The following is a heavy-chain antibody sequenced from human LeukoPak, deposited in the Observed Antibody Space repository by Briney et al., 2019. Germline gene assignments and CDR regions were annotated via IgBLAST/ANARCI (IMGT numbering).Heavy chain of an antibody. D-gene: IGHD3-3*01. V-gene: IGHV3-15*01. CDR3: TTPNPYYDFWSGYFL. J-gene: IGHJ4*02. CDR2: IKSKTDGGAT. CDR1: GFTFSNAW. Sequence: GGSLRLSCAASGFTFSNAWMSWVRQAPGKGLEWVGRIKSKTDGGATDYAAPVKGRFTISRDDSKNTLYLQTNSLKTEDTAVYYCTTPNPYYDFWSGYFLWGQGTLVTVSS.